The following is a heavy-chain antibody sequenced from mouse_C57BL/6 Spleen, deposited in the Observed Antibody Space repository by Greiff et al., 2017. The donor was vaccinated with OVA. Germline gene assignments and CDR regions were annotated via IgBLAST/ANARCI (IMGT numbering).Heavy chain of an antibody. CDR3: AGSNLWYFDV. V-gene: IGHV1-64*01. Sequence: QVQLQQPGAELVKPGASVKLSCKASGYTFTSYWMHWVKQRPGQGLEWIGMIHPNSGSTNYNEKFKSKATLTVDKSSSTAYMQLSSLTSEDAAVYYCAGSNLWYFDVWGTGTTVTVSS. CDR1: GYTFTSYW. J-gene: IGHJ1*03. CDR2: IHPNSGST. D-gene: IGHD2-5*01.